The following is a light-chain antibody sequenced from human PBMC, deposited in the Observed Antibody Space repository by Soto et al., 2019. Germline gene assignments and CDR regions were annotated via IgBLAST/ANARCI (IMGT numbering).Light chain of an antibody. J-gene: IGKJ1*01. V-gene: IGKV3-20*01. CDR3: QQYGSSPWT. CDR2: GAS. CDR1: QTVSNSY. Sequence: EIVLTQSPGTLSLSPGERATLSCSASQTVSNSYIAWYQQKPGQAPRLLIYGASSRATGIPDRFSGSGSGTDFTLTISRLEPEDFAVYYCQQYGSSPWTFGQGTKVEIK.